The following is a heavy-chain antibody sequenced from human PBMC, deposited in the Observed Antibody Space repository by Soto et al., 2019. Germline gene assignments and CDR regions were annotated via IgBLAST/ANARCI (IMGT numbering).Heavy chain of an antibody. CDR2: INPNSGRT. V-gene: IGHV1-2*04. CDR1: GYAFSKLY. Sequence: QVQLVQSGAEVKKPGASVKVSCKASGYAFSKLYIHWMRQAPGQGLEWMGWINPNSGRTKFAQKFQGWGTMTRDTAITTVYMELSGLKSDATAVYYCARESGGTTATLDYYYFYMDVWGKGTTVTVSS. D-gene: IGHD4-17*01. J-gene: IGHJ6*03. CDR3: ARESGGTTATLDYYYFYMDV.